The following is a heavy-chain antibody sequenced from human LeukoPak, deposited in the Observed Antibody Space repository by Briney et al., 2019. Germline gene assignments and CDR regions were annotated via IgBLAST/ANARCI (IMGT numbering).Heavy chain of an antibody. Sequence: QPGGSLRLSCAASGFTFSTYAMSWVRQVPGKGLEWVSAIINSGGSTYHADSVKGRFTISRDNSRNTLYLQINSLRAEDTAVYYCAKDRLGYYDSSGSSDYWGRGTLVTVSS. V-gene: IGHV3-23*01. CDR2: IINSGGST. CDR1: GFTFSTYA. D-gene: IGHD3-22*01. CDR3: AKDRLGYYDSSGSSDY. J-gene: IGHJ4*02.